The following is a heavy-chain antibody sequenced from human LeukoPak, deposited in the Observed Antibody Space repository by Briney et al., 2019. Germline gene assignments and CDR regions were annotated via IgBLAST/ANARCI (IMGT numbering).Heavy chain of an antibody. J-gene: IGHJ6*03. CDR3: ARGPYSSSWYHYYYYMDV. Sequence: AASVKVSCKASGYTFTGYYMHWVRQAPGQGLEWMGWINPNSGGTNYAQKLQGRVTMTTDTSTSTAYMELRSLRSDDTAVYYCARGPYSSSWYHYYYYMDVWGKGTTVTVSS. D-gene: IGHD6-13*01. CDR1: GYTFTGYY. CDR2: INPNSGGT. V-gene: IGHV1-2*02.